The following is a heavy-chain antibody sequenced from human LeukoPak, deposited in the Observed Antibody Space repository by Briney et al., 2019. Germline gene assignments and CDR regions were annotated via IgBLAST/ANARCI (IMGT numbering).Heavy chain of an antibody. CDR1: GFTFSSYA. Sequence: GGSLRLSCAASGFTFSSYAMSWVRQAPGKGLEWVSAISGSGGSTYYADSVKGRFTISRDNSKNTLYLQMNSLRAEDTAVYYCAKSRNYDFWSGYPTIKYFQHWGQGTLSPSPQ. CDR2: ISGSGGST. D-gene: IGHD3-3*01. CDR3: AKSRNYDFWSGYPTIKYFQH. J-gene: IGHJ1*01. V-gene: IGHV3-23*01.